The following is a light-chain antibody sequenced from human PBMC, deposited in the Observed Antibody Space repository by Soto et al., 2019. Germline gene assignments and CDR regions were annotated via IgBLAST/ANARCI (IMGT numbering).Light chain of an antibody. CDR2: AVN. CDR1: SSDVGGYNY. J-gene: IGLJ2*01. Sequence: QSVLTQPASVSGSPGQSITISCTATSSDVGGYNYVSWYQQHPGKAPKLMIFAVNNRPSGVSKRFSGSTYGSTNSASLTISGLQTEDEADYYWQSYGSDFVVFGGGTQLTAL. V-gene: IGLV2-14*01. CDR3: QSYGSDFVV.